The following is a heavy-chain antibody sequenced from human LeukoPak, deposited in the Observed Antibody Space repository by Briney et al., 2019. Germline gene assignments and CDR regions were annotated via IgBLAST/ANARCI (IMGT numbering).Heavy chain of an antibody. D-gene: IGHD6-6*01. CDR3: ARYISSSQFSFDY. V-gene: IGHV4-59*01. CDR2: IYYSGNT. Sequence: PSETLSLTCTVSGGSISSYYWSWIRQPPGKGLEWIGYIYYSGNTDYNPSHKSRVTISVDTSKNQFPLKLSSVTAADTAVYYCARYISSSQFSFDYWGQGTLVTVSS. CDR1: GGSISSYY. J-gene: IGHJ4*02.